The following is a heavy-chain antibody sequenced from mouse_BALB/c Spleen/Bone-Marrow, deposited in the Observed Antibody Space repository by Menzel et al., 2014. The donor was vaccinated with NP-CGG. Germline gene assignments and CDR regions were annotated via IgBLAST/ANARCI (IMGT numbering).Heavy chain of an antibody. J-gene: IGHJ2*01. CDR1: GFTFSSYG. Sequence: EVKLVESGGGLVQPGGSLKLSCAASGFTFSSYGMSWVRQTPDKRLELVATINSNGGSTYYPDSVKGRFTISRDNAKNTLYLQMSSLKSEDTAMYYCARDSSDYWGQGTTLTVSS. CDR3: ARDSSDY. V-gene: IGHV5-6-3*01. CDR2: INSNGGST.